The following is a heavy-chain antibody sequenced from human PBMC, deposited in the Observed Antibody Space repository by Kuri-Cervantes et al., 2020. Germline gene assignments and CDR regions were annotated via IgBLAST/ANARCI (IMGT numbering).Heavy chain of an antibody. CDR1: GYTLTELS. D-gene: IGHD3-10*01. Sequence: ASVKVSCKVSGYTLTELSMHWVRQAPGQGLEWMGWINPNSGGTNYAQKFQGRVTMTRDTSISTAYMEMSRLRSDDTAVYYCARERLSPLRGWFDPWGQGTLVTVSS. CDR2: INPNSGGT. J-gene: IGHJ5*02. CDR3: ARERLSPLRGWFDP. V-gene: IGHV1-2*02.